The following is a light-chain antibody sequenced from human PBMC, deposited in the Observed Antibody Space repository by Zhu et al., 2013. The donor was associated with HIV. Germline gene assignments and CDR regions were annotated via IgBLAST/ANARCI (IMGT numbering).Light chain of an antibody. V-gene: IGKV3-20*01. J-gene: IGKJ5*01. CDR2: GAS. CDR1: QSVGSNF. Sequence: EIVMTQSPATLSLSPGERATLSCRASQSVGSNFLAWYQQKPGQAPRLLIYGASTRATGIPARFSSSGSATEFTLTISRLEPEDFAVYYCQQYGSSPITFGQGTRLEIK. CDR3: QQYGSSPIT.